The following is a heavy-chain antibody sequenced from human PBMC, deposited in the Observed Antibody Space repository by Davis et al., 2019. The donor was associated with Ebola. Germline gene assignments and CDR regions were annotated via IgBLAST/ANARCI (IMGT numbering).Heavy chain of an antibody. V-gene: IGHV6-1*01. CDR2: TYYRSKWYN. D-gene: IGHD6-19*01. Sequence: SQTLSLTCAISGDSVSSNSAAWNWIRQSPSRGLEWLGRTYYRSKWYNDYAVSVESRITINPDTSKNQFSLQLNSVTPEDTAVYYCARVVGSGSGPYYGMDVWGQGTTVTVSS. CDR3: ARVVGSGSGPYYGMDV. J-gene: IGHJ6*02. CDR1: GDSVSSNSAA.